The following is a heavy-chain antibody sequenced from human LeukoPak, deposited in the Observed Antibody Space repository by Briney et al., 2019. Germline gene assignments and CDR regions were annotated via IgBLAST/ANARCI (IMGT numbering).Heavy chain of an antibody. V-gene: IGHV2-70*04. CDR1: GFLLSTSGLR. CDR2: IDWDDDK. Sequence: SGPTLVNPTQTLTLTCTFTGFLLSTSGLRVSWIRQLPGKALDRLARIDWDDDKFYSTSLKTRLTISNDTDKSQVVLTMTNMDPVDTATYYCARLNSGTYLDYWGQGTLVTVSS. J-gene: IGHJ4*02. CDR3: ARLNSGTYLDY. D-gene: IGHD1-26*01.